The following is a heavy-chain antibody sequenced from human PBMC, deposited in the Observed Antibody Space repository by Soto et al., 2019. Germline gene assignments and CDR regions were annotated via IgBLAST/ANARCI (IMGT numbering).Heavy chain of an antibody. Sequence: QVQLVQSGAEVKKPGASVKVSCKASGYTFTSYGISWVRQAPGQGLEWMGWISAYNGNTNYAQKLQGRVTMTTDTSTSTADMELRSLRSDDTAVYYCARDQSSSWSYYYYYYMDVWGKGTTVTVSS. CDR3: ARDQSSSWSYYYYYYMDV. CDR2: ISAYNGNT. CDR1: GYTFTSYG. J-gene: IGHJ6*03. V-gene: IGHV1-18*01. D-gene: IGHD6-13*01.